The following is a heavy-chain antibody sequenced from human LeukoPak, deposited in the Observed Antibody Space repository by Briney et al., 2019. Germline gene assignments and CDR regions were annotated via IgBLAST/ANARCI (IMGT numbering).Heavy chain of an antibody. D-gene: IGHD3-10*01. J-gene: IGHJ4*02. CDR1: GYSISTGYY. CDR3: ARYPRFRAASI. CDR2: FYHGGST. Sequence: SETLSLTCTVSGYSISTGYYWDWIRQPPGKGLEWIGTFYHGGSTYYNPSLKSRVTISVDTSKNQFSLKLSSVTAADTAVYYCARYPRFRAASIWGQGTLVTVSS. V-gene: IGHV4-38-2*02.